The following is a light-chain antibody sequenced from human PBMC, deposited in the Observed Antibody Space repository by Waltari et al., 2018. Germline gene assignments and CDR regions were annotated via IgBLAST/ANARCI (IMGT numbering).Light chain of an antibody. CDR1: QVIGSY. CDR3: QQLNSYPRGT. CDR2: GAS. Sequence: DIQLTQSPSFLSASVGDRVTITCRASQVIGSYLAWYQQKPGKAPKLLIYGASTLQTGVPSRFSGSGSGTEFTLIISSLQPEDFATYYCQQLNSYPRGTFGQGTKVEIK. J-gene: IGKJ1*01. V-gene: IGKV1-9*01.